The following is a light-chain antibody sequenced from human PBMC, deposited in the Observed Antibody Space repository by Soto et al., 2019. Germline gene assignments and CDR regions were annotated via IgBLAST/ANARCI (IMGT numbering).Light chain of an antibody. Sequence: QSALTQPASVSGSPGQSITISCTGTSSDVGGYRYVSWYQQHPGKAPKLMIYEVSNRPSGVSSRFSGSKSGNTASLTISGLQADDEADYYCASYTMSTTLYVFGTGTQLTVL. V-gene: IGLV2-14*01. CDR2: EVS. CDR3: ASYTMSTTLYV. CDR1: SSDVGGYRY. J-gene: IGLJ1*01.